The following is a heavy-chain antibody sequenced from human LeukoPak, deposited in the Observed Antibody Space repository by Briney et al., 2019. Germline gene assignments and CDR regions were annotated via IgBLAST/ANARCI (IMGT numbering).Heavy chain of an antibody. CDR2: ISYSGST. CDR1: GGSITAYF. J-gene: IGHJ4*02. CDR3: AGSSGWSGVLDY. D-gene: IGHD6-19*01. V-gene: IGHV4-59*01. Sequence: SETLSLTCSVSGGSITAYFWTWIRQPPGKGLEWIGYISYSGSTNNNPSLKGRVTTSLDTSKNQFSLKLTSVTTADSAMYYCAGSSGWSGVLDYWGQGTLVTVSS.